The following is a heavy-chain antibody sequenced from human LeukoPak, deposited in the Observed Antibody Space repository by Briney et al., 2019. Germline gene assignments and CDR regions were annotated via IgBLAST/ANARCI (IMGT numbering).Heavy chain of an antibody. J-gene: IGHJ4*02. D-gene: IGHD3-16*02. CDR1: GFTFNSYW. V-gene: IGHV3-7*01. Sequence: PGGSLRLSCAASGFTFNSYWMNWVRQAPGKGLEWVANINQDGSEKNYVDSVKDRFTISRDNAKNSLYLQMSSLRAEDTAAYYCARSNSYRPLDYWGQGTLVTVSS. CDR2: INQDGSEK. CDR3: ARSNSYRPLDY.